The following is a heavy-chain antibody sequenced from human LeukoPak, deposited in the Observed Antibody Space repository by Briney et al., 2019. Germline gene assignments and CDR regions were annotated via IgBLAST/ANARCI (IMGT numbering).Heavy chain of an antibody. J-gene: IGHJ4*02. CDR2: ISYDGSNK. CDR3: ARAQGGYCSSTSCPQSDY. Sequence: PGRSLRLSCAASGFTFSSYAMHWVRQAPGEGLEWVAVISYDGSNKYYADSVKGRFTISRDNSKNTLYLQMNSLRAEDTAVYYCARAQGGYCSSTSCPQSDYWGQGTLVTVSS. CDR1: GFTFSSYA. D-gene: IGHD2-2*03. V-gene: IGHV3-30*04.